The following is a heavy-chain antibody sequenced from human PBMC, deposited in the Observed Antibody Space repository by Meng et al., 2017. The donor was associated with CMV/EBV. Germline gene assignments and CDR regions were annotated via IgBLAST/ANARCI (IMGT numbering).Heavy chain of an antibody. Sequence: SYWMHWVRRAPGKGLVWVSRINSDGSSTSYADSVKGRFTISRDNAKNTLYLQMNSLRAEDTAVYYCARDNAASYYDFWSGYYTSLDYWGQGTLVTVSS. CDR2: INSDGSST. V-gene: IGHV3-74*01. CDR1: SYW. D-gene: IGHD3-3*01. J-gene: IGHJ4*02. CDR3: ARDNAASYYDFWSGYYTSLDY.